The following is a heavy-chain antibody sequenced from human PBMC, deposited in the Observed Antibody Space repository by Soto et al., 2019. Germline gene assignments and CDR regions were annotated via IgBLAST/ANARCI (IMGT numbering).Heavy chain of an antibody. CDR1: GGTFSSYA. Sequence: SVKVCCKASGGTFSSYAISWVRQAPGQGLEWMGGIIPIFGTANYAQKFQGRVTITADESTSTAYMELSSLRSEDTAVYYCARVSGTTRSLWYYYYGMDVWGQGTTVTVSS. D-gene: IGHD1-7*01. CDR2: IIPIFGTA. J-gene: IGHJ6*02. CDR3: ARVSGTTRSLWYYYYGMDV. V-gene: IGHV1-69*01.